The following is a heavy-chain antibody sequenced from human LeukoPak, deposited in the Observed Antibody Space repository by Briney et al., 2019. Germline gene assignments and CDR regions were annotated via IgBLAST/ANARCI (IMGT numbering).Heavy chain of an antibody. Sequence: GASVNVSCKASGYTFTSYGISWVRQAPGQGHEWMGWISAYNGNTNYAQKLQGRVTRTTDTSTSTAYMELRSLRSDDTAVYYCARDHYDTFRWFDPWGQGTLVTVSS. V-gene: IGHV1-18*01. D-gene: IGHD3-9*01. J-gene: IGHJ5*02. CDR1: GYTFTSYG. CDR3: ARDHYDTFRWFDP. CDR2: ISAYNGNT.